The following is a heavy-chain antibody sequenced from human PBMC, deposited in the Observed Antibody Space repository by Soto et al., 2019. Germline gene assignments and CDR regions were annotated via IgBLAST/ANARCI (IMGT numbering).Heavy chain of an antibody. Sequence: GGSLRLSCAASGFSFSDYSMNWVRQAPGKGLEWVSFIDLDGTNKYYTDSVKGRFTISRDNSKNTLYLQMNSLRAEDTAVYYCARDRIRAFDIWGQGTMVTVSS. J-gene: IGHJ3*02. D-gene: IGHD2-15*01. V-gene: IGHV3-23*03. CDR2: IDLDGTNK. CDR1: GFSFSDYS. CDR3: ARDRIRAFDI.